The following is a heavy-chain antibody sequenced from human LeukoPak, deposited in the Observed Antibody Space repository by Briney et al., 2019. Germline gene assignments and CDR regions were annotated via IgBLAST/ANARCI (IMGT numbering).Heavy chain of an antibody. Sequence: SETLSLTCAVFGGSFGNFYWTWNRQPPGKGLEWIGEINHSGRTNYNPSLKSRVSISVDTSRNQVSLKLTSVTAADTAVYYCARGRLATVVTPSISADFDYWGQGTLVTVSS. CDR2: INHSGRT. CDR3: ARGRLATVVTPSISADFDY. D-gene: IGHD4-23*01. CDR1: GGSFGNFY. J-gene: IGHJ4*02. V-gene: IGHV4-34*01.